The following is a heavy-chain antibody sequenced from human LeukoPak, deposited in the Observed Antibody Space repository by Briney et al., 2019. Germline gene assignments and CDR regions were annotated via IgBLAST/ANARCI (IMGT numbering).Heavy chain of an antibody. CDR2: INTNTGNP. D-gene: IGHD6-13*01. CDR1: GYTFTSYA. CDR3: ARLIAAAGWDAYYYYYMDV. V-gene: IGHV7-4-1*02. Sequence: GASVKVSCKASGYTFTSYAMNWVRQAPGQGLEWMGWINTNTGNPTYAQGFTGRFVLSLDTSVSTAYLQISSLKAEDTAAYYCARLIAAAGWDAYYYYYMDVWGKGTTVTVSS. J-gene: IGHJ6*03.